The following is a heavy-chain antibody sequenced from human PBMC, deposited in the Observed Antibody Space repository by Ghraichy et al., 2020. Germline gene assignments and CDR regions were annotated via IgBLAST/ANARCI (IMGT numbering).Heavy chain of an antibody. V-gene: IGHV2-5*02. CDR1: GFSLRTSGEG. CDR3: ARSKRGY. J-gene: IGHJ4*02. Sequence: SGPTLVKPTQTLTLTCTFSGFSLRTSGEGVGWVRQPPGKALEWLALIYWDGDERYRSSLKSRLTITKDTSKNQVVLTMTNMDPVDTATYYCARSKRGYWGQGILVTVSS. CDR2: IYWDGDE.